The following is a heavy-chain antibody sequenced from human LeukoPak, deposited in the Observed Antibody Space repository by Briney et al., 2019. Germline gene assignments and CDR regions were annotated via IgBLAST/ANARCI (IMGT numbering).Heavy chain of an antibody. J-gene: IGHJ4*02. Sequence: PSETLSLTCTVSGGSISSYYWSWIRQPAGKGLEWIGRIYTSGSTNYNPSLKSRVTISVDTSKNQFSLKLSSVTAADTAVYYCARAAPNCSGGSCPIYYFDYWGQGTLVTVSS. CDR1: GGSISSYY. CDR2: IYTSGST. V-gene: IGHV4-4*07. CDR3: ARAAPNCSGGSCPIYYFDY. D-gene: IGHD2-15*01.